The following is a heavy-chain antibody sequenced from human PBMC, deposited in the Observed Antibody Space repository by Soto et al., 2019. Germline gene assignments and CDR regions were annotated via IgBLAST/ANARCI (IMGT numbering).Heavy chain of an antibody. J-gene: IGHJ5*01. CDR2: FDHEDGEK. D-gene: IGHD2-8*01. Sequence: ASEKVACKVSGQSLTEVSIHWVRQGPGKGLEWMGSFDHEDGEKNYAQKFQGRVTLTQDTSTDTAHMELSSLRSEDTAVYYCATESNAWKLMNRPHCDSRGRRTLVTVCS. V-gene: IGHV1-24*01. CDR1: GQSLTEVS. CDR3: ATESNAWKLMNRPHCDS.